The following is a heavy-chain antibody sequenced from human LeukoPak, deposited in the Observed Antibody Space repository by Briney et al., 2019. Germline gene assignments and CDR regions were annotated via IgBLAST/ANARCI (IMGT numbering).Heavy chain of an antibody. CDR2: ISYDGTNK. CDR1: GFTFSSYG. CDR3: AKASIAAAGGYFQH. D-gene: IGHD6-13*01. J-gene: IGHJ1*01. Sequence: GRSLRPSWADSGFTFSSYGMHWVRQAPGKGLEWVALISYDGTNKYYGDSVKGRFTISRDKSKSTLFLQMNSLRAEDTAVYYCAKASIAAAGGYFQHWGQGPLVTVSS. V-gene: IGHV3-30*18.